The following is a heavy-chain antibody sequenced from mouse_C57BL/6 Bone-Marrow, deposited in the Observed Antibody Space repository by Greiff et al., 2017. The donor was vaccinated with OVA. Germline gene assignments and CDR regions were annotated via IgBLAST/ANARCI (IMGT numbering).Heavy chain of an antibody. V-gene: IGHV1-82*01. D-gene: IGHD1-1*01. CDR1: GYAFSSSW. CDR3: AAGYYGSSYVPYWYFDV. CDR2: IYPGDGDT. Sequence: QGQLQQSGPELVKPGASVKISCKASGYAFSSSWMNWVKQRPGKGLEWIGRIYPGDGDTNYNGKFKGKATLTADKSSSTAYMQLSSLTSEDSAVYFCAAGYYGSSYVPYWYFDVWGTGTTVTVSS. J-gene: IGHJ1*03.